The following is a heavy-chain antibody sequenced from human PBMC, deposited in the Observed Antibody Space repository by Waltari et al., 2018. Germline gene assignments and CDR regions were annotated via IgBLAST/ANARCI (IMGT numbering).Heavy chain of an antibody. Sequence: QVQLQESGPGLVKPSQTMSLTCTVSGGAISSGSYYWGWIRQRAGKGREWIGRIYNRGSTNYNPSLKSRVTISVDTSKNQFSLKLSFVTAADTAVYYCAREPDIAVAYRGAFDIWGQGTMVTVSS. CDR3: AREPDIAVAYRGAFDI. V-gene: IGHV4-61*02. CDR1: GGAISSGSYY. CDR2: IYNRGST. J-gene: IGHJ3*02. D-gene: IGHD6-19*01.